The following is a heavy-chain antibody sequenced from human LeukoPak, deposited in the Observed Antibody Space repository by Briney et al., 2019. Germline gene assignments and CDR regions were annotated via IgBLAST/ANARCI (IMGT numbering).Heavy chain of an antibody. CDR1: GGSISSYY. J-gene: IGHJ4*02. CDR3: ARTQRDGYKPFDY. D-gene: IGHD5-24*01. CDR2: IYYSGST. V-gene: IGHV4-59*08. Sequence: SETLSLTCTVSGGSISSYYWSWIRQPPGKGLEWIGYIYYSGSTNYNPPLKSRVTISVDTSKNQFSLKLSSVTAADTAVYYCARTQRDGYKPFDYWGQGTLVTVSS.